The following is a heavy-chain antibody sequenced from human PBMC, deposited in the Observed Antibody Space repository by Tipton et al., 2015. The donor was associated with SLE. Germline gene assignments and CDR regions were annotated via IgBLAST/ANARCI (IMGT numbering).Heavy chain of an antibody. CDR2: IYYSGST. Sequence: TLSLTCTVSGGSISSYYWSWIRQPPGKGLEWIGSIYYSGSTNYNPSLKSRVTMSVDTSKNQFSLKLSSVTAADTAVYYCARDGGAFGYWGQGTLVTVSS. J-gene: IGHJ4*02. V-gene: IGHV4-59*12. D-gene: IGHD3-16*01. CDR3: ARDGGAFGY. CDR1: GGSISSYY.